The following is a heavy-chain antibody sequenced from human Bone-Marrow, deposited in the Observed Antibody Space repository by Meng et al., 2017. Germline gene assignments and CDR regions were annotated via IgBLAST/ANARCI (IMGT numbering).Heavy chain of an antibody. Sequence: QVQLQESGPGLVKPSQTLSLTCTVSGGSISSGTYYWGWIRQLPGKGLEWIAYIHYSGSTYYSPSLKSRVTISADTSKNQLSLKLSSMTAADTAVYYCARYVFDSSSLYSNWFDPWGQGTLVTVSS. CDR2: IHYSGST. CDR1: GGSISSGTYY. J-gene: IGHJ5*02. V-gene: IGHV4-31*03. D-gene: IGHD3-22*01. CDR3: ARYVFDSSSLYSNWFDP.